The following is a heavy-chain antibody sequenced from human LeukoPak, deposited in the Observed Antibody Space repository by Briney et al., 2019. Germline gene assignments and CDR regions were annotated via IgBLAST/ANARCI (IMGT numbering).Heavy chain of an antibody. V-gene: IGHV1-46*01. J-gene: IGHJ4*02. CDR2: INPSGGST. CDR3: ASTEGYCSGGSCYLPQRGDYYFDY. D-gene: IGHD2-15*01. CDR1: GYTVTSYY. Sequence: GASVKVSCKASGYTVTSYYMHWVRQAPGQGLEWMGIINPSGGSTSYAQKFQGRVTMTRDTSTSTVYMELSSLRSEDTAVYYCASTEGYCSGGSCYLPQRGDYYFDYWGQGTLVTVSS.